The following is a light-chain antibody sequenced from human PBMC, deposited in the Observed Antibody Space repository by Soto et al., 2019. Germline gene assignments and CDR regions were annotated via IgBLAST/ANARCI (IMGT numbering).Light chain of an antibody. V-gene: IGKV1-6*01. Sequence: AIQLTQSPSSLYASVGDRVTITCRASKAIRTALGWYQQKPGKVHKLLIYAASSLQSGVPSRFSGSGSGTDFTLTISSLPPEDFATYYCLLDFRYFWAFGQGTKVEIK. CDR1: KAIRTA. CDR2: AAS. J-gene: IGKJ1*01. CDR3: LLDFRYFWA.